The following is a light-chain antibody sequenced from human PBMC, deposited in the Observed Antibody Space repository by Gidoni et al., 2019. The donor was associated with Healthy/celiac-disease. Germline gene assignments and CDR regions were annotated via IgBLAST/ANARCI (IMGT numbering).Light chain of an antibody. CDR3: QQYNNLIT. Sequence: EIVMTQSPATLSVSPGERATLSCKASQSVSRNLAWYQLKPGQAPRLLIYGASTRATGIPARFSGSGSGTEFTLTISSLQSEDFAFYYCQQYNNLITFGQGTRLEIK. J-gene: IGKJ5*01. CDR2: GAS. V-gene: IGKV3-15*01. CDR1: QSVSRN.